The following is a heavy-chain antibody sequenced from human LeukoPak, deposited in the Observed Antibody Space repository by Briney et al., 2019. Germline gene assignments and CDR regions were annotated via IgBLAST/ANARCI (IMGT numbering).Heavy chain of an antibody. D-gene: IGHD3-22*01. CDR3: ARDFHSSGYYHYFHY. CDR2: ISGYNGNT. Sequence: ASVKVSCKASGYTFTNYGISWVRQAPGQALEWMGWISGYNGNTNYAQKLQGRVTMTTDASTSTVYMELRSLRSDGTAVYYCARDFHSSGYYHYFHYWGQGTLVTVSS. J-gene: IGHJ4*02. CDR1: GYTFTNYG. V-gene: IGHV1-18*01.